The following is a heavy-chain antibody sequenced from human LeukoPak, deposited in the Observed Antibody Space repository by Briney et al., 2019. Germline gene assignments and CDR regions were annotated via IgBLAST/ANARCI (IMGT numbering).Heavy chain of an antibody. Sequence: SETLSLTCTVSGGSIISFYWSWIRQVPGKGLEWIGYIFYTGTTYYNPSLKSRVTISVDTSKNQFSPRLSSVTAADTAVYYCAGESEAVAGSADNWFDPWGQGTLVTVSS. J-gene: IGHJ5*02. CDR1: GGSIISFY. CDR2: IFYTGTT. V-gene: IGHV4-59*01. D-gene: IGHD6-19*01. CDR3: AGESEAVAGSADNWFDP.